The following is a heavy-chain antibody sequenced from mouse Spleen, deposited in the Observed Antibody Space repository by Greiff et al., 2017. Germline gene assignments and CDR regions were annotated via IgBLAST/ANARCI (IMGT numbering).Heavy chain of an antibody. CDR3: ARWGYRDYFDY. Sequence: EVQLQQSGPELVKPGASVKISCKASGYTFTDYYMNWVKQSHGKSLEWIGDINPNNGGTSYNQKFKGKATLTVDKSSSTAYMELRSLTSEDSAVYYCARWGYRDYFDYWGQGTTLTVSS. V-gene: IGHV1-26*01. J-gene: IGHJ2*01. CDR1: GYTFTDYY. CDR2: INPNNGGT. D-gene: IGHD2-14*01.